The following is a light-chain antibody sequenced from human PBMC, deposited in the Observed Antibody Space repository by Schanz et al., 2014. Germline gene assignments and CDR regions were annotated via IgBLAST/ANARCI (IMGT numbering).Light chain of an antibody. CDR2: GNS. CDR1: SSNIGAGYD. Sequence: QSVMTQPPSVSGAPGQRVTISCTGSSSNIGAGYDVHWYQQLPGTAPKLLIYGNSNRPSGVPDRFSGSKSGNTASLTVSGLQAEDEADYYCSSYRSSNTVVFGGGTKLTVL. CDR3: SSYRSSNTVV. V-gene: IGLV1-40*01. J-gene: IGLJ2*01.